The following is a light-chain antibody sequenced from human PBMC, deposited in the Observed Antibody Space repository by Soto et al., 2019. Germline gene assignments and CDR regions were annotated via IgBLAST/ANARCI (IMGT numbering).Light chain of an antibody. CDR3: MQGTHWPWT. V-gene: IGKV2-30*01. J-gene: IGKJ1*01. Sequence: DVVMTQSPLSLPVTLGQPASISCRSSQSPLYSDGNTYLSWFQQRPGQSPRRLIYKVSNRDSGVPDRFSGSGSGTDFTLKISRVEAEDVGVYYCMQGTHWPWTLGQGTKVDIK. CDR1: QSPLYSDGNTY. CDR2: KVS.